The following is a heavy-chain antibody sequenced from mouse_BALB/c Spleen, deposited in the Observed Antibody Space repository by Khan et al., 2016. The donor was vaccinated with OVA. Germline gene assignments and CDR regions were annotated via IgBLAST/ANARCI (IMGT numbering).Heavy chain of an antibody. Sequence: VELVESGPGLVAPSQSLSITCTISGFSLTNYGVHWVRQPPGKGLEWLVVIWNDGNTAYNSAIKSRLTTIKDNSNSQVLVKMNSLQTDDTAMYFCARQPYYHYNIMDYWVQGTSVTVSS. CDR3: ARQPYYHYNIMDY. CDR2: IWNDGNT. CDR1: GFSLTNYG. V-gene: IGHV2-6-1*01. D-gene: IGHD2-10*01. J-gene: IGHJ4*01.